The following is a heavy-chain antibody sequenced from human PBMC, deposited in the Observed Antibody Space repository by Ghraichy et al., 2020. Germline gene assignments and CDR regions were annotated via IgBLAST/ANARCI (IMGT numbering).Heavy chain of an antibody. V-gene: IGHV1-69*13. CDR2: IIPIFGTA. D-gene: IGHD4-11*01. CDR3: ARMTADYSLVFDY. Sequence: SVKVSCKASGGTFSSYAISWVRQAPGQGLEWMGGIIPIFGTANYAQKFQGRVTITADESTSTAYMELSSLRSEDTAVYYCARMTADYSLVFDYWGQGTLVTVSS. CDR1: GGTFSSYA. J-gene: IGHJ4*02.